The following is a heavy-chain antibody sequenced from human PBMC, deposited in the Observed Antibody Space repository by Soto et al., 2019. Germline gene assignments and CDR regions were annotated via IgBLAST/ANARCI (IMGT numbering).Heavy chain of an antibody. D-gene: IGHD4-17*01. CDR1: GGSISSGDYY. Sequence: VQLRESGPGLVKTSQTLSLTCAVSGGSISSGDYYWSWIRQHPGKDLEWIGFTDYSGSTYYNPSLRSRVTISVDTSKNQFSLSLNSVTAADSAVYYCARAIAVTTPWFDPWGQGTLVTVSS. V-gene: IGHV4-31*02. CDR3: ARAIAVTTPWFDP. J-gene: IGHJ5*02. CDR2: TDYSGST.